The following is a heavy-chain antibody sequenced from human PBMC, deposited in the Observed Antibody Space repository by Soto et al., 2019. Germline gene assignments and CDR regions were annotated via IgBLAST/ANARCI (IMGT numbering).Heavy chain of an antibody. D-gene: IGHD3-9*01. Sequence: PSETLSLTCAVYGGSFSGYYWSWIRQPPGKGLEWIGEINHSGSTNYNPSLKSRVTISVDTSKNQFSLKLSPVTAADTAVYYCASRRITISSGTVGVGYYYYGMDVWGQGTTVTVSS. CDR2: INHSGST. J-gene: IGHJ6*02. CDR3: ASRRITISSGTVGVGYYYYGMDV. V-gene: IGHV4-34*01. CDR1: GGSFSGYY.